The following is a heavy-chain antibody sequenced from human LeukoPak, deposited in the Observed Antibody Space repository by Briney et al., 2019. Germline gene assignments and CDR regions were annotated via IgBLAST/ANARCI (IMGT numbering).Heavy chain of an antibody. J-gene: IGHJ5*02. D-gene: IGHD3-3*01. CDR2: IIPIFGTA. CDR1: GGTFSSYA. Sequence: SVKVSCKASGGTFSSYAISWVRQAPGQGLEWMGGIIPIFGTANYAQKFQGRVTITADEPTSTAYMELSSLRSEDTAVYYCAREAEGLGQSIRFLEWLSIFDPWGQGTLVTVSS. CDR3: AREAEGLGQSIRFLEWLSIFDP. V-gene: IGHV1-69*13.